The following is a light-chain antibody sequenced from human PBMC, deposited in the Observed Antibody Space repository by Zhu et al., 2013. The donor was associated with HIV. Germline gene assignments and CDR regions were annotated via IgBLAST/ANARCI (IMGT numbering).Light chain of an antibody. CDR2: GAS. V-gene: IGKV3-15*01. CDR1: QSVSSN. CDR3: QHRSEGPPYT. J-gene: IGKJ2*01. Sequence: EIVLTQSPGTLCLSPGERATLSCRASQSVSSNLAWYQQKPGQAPRLLIYGASTRATDVPARFSGSGSGTEFTLTISSLEPEDVAVYFCQHRSEGPPYTFGPGTKLEIK.